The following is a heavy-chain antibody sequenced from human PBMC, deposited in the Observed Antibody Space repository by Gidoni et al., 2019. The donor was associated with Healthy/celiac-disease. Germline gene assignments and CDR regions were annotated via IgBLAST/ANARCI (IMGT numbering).Heavy chain of an antibody. V-gene: IGHV3-9*01. Sequence: EVQLVESGGGLVQPGRSLRLSSAASGFTFDEYAMHGVRQAPGKGLEWVSGISWNSGSIGYADSVKGRFTISRDNAKNSLYLQMNSLRAEDTALYYCAKDPGSSGSYMPFDYWGQGTLVTVSS. D-gene: IGHD3-10*01. CDR3: AKDPGSSGSYMPFDY. CDR2: ISWNSGSI. CDR1: GFTFDEYA. J-gene: IGHJ4*02.